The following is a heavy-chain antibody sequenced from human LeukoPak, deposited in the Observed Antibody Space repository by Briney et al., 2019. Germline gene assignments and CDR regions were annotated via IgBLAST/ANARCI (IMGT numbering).Heavy chain of an antibody. Sequence: GGSLRLSCAASGFTFSTYAMHWVRQAPVKGLEWVAIIPYDGSNKYYADSVKGRFTISRDNSKNTLYLQMDSLRDEDTAVYYCAREFNIAVAGIYTGFDIWGQGTMVTVSS. CDR3: AREFNIAVAGIYTGFDI. J-gene: IGHJ3*02. D-gene: IGHD6-19*01. CDR1: GFTFSTYA. CDR2: IPYDGSNK. V-gene: IGHV3-30-3*01.